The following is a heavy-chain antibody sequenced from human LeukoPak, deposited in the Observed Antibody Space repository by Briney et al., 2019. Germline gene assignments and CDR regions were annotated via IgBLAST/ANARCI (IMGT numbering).Heavy chain of an antibody. D-gene: IGHD3-22*01. J-gene: IGHJ4*02. CDR2: INPSGGST. V-gene: IGHV1-46*01. CDR1: GYTFTRWN. Sequence: VASVKVSCKASGYTFTRWNFSWVRQAPGQGLEWMGIINPSGGSTSYAQKFQGRVTMTRDTSTSTVYMELSSLRSEDTAVYYCARDGYYDSSGYSGDYWGQGTLVTVSS. CDR3: ARDGYYDSSGYSGDY.